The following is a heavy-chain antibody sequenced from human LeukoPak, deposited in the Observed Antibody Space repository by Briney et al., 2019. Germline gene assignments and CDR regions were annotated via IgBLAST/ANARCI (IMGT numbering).Heavy chain of an antibody. Sequence: PSETLSLTCTVSGGSISSSSYYWGWIRQPPGKGLEWIGSIYYSGSTYYNPSLKSRVTISVDTSKNQFSLKLSSVTAADTAVYYCARHLYYGDYQFEYWGQGTLVTVSS. CDR3: ARHLYYGDYQFEY. CDR2: IYYSGST. V-gene: IGHV4-39*01. CDR1: GGSISSSSYY. D-gene: IGHD4-17*01. J-gene: IGHJ4*02.